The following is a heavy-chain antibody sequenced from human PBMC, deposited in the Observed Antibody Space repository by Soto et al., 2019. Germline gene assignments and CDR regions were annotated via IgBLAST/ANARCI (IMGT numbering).Heavy chain of an antibody. CDR2: IYYSGRA. CDR1: GGSISSGGYS. CDR3: ARHNYGSGSTYFDY. Sequence: SETLSLTCAVSGGSISSGGYSWSWIRQPPGKGLEWIGSIYYSGRAYYSPSLKSRVTISVDTFKNQFSLKLSSVTAADTAVYYCARHNYGSGSTYFDYWGQGTLVTVSS. D-gene: IGHD3-10*01. V-gene: IGHV4-30-2*03. J-gene: IGHJ4*02.